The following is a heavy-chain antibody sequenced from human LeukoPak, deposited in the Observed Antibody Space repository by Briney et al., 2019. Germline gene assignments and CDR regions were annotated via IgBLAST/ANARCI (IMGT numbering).Heavy chain of an antibody. CDR1: GYTFTSYG. CDR2: ISAYNGNT. Sequence: ASVKVSCKASGYTFTSYGISWVRQAPGQGLEWMGWISAYNGNTNYAQKLQGRVTMTTDTSTSTAYMELRSLRSDDTAVYYCARRRILWFGEKDYYGMDVWGQGTTVTVSS. V-gene: IGHV1-18*01. CDR3: ARRRILWFGEKDYYGMDV. D-gene: IGHD3-10*01. J-gene: IGHJ6*02.